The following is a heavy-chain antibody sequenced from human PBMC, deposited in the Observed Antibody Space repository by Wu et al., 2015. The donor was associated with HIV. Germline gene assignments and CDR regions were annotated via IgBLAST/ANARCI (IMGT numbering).Heavy chain of an antibody. D-gene: IGHD3-9*01. CDR2: INPSGGGT. CDR1: GYTFTSYY. CDR3: ARASFYHDRKYGTRSREVITFQVVG. J-gene: IGHJ2*01. V-gene: IGHV1-46*01. Sequence: QVQLVQSGAEVKKPGASVKVSCKASGYTFTSYYIHWVRQAPGQGLEWMGVINPSGGGTSYAQKFQGRVTMTRDTSTNTVYMELSSLRSGDTGVYFCARASFYHDRKYGTRSREVITFQVVGRGR.